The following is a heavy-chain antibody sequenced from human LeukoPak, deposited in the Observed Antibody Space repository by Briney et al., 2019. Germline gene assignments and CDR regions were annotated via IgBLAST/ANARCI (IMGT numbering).Heavy chain of an antibody. V-gene: IGHV4-59*02. D-gene: IGHD7-27*01. Sequence: SETLSLTCTISGGSVSDYYWSWIRQSPGKGLEWIGYIYHTGSTSYSPSLKSRVTISADTSQNQFSLKWSSVTAADTAVYYCASRKLGNDYWGQGTLVTVSS. CDR2: IYHTGST. CDR3: ASRKLGNDY. J-gene: IGHJ4*02. CDR1: GGSVSDYY.